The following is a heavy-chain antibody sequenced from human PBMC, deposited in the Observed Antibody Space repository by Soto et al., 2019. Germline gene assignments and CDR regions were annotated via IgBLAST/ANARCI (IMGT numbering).Heavy chain of an antibody. CDR3: ARDPHHYYDSGKYYFDY. D-gene: IGHD3-22*01. CDR2: ISYDGSNK. CDR1: GFTFGSYA. Sequence: LRLSCAASGFTFGSYAMHWVRQAPGKGLEWVAVISYDGSNKYYADSVKGRFTISRDNSKNTLYLQMNSLRAEDTAVYYCARDPHHYYDSGKYYFDYWGQGTLVTVPQ. V-gene: IGHV3-30-3*01. J-gene: IGHJ4*02.